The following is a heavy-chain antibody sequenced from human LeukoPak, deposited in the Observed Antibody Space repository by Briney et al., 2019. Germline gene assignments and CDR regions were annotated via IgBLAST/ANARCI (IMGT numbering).Heavy chain of an antibody. V-gene: IGHV3-23*01. CDR1: GFTFSSHA. D-gene: IGHD3-22*01. CDR2: ISGRGGNT. CDR3: AKDGPETDYDSSGYYLFDY. J-gene: IGHJ4*02. Sequence: GGSLRLSCTASGFTFSSHAMSWVRQAPGEGLEWVSNISGRGGNTYYGDSVKGRFSTSRDNFKNTLYLQMNSLRAEDTAVYYCAKDGPETDYDSSGYYLFDYWGLGTQVTVSS.